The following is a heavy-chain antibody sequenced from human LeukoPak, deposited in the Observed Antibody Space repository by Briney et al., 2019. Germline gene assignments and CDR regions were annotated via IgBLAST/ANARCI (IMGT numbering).Heavy chain of an antibody. J-gene: IGHJ5*02. CDR3: ARVGEERSRDSSGYPANWFDP. V-gene: IGHV4-30-4*07. CDR1: GGSISSGGYS. D-gene: IGHD3-22*01. Sequence: SETLSLTRAVSGGSISSGGYSWSWIRQPPGKGLEWIGYIYYSGSTNYNPSLKSRVTISVDKSKNQFSLKLSSVTAADTAVYYCARVGEERSRDSSGYPANWFDPWGQGTLVTVSS. CDR2: IYYSGST.